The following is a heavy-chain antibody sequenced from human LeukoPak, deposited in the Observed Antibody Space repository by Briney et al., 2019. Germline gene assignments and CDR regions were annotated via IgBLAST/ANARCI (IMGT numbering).Heavy chain of an antibody. D-gene: IGHD6-13*01. Sequence: PGRSLRLSCAASGFTFDDYAMHWVWQAPGKGLEWVSGISWNSGSIGYADSVKGRFTISRDNAKNSLYLQMNSLRAEDTALYYCAKGYSSSWTNYFDYWGQGTLVTVSS. CDR1: GFTFDDYA. CDR3: AKGYSSSWTNYFDY. V-gene: IGHV3-9*01. CDR2: ISWNSGSI. J-gene: IGHJ4*02.